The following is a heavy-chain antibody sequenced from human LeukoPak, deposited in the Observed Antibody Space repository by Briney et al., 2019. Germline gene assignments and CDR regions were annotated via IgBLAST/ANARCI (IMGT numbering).Heavy chain of an antibody. V-gene: IGHV3-23*01. CDR3: APGGRTGGVLLSGY. J-gene: IGHJ4*02. CDR2: ISGSGGST. CDR1: GFTFSSYS. Sequence: GGSLRLSCAASGFTFSSYSMNWVRQAPGKGLEWVSAISGSGGSTYYADSVKGRFTISRDNSKNTLYLQMNSLRAEDTAVYYCAPGGRTGGVLLSGYWGQGTLVTVSS. D-gene: IGHD2-8*02.